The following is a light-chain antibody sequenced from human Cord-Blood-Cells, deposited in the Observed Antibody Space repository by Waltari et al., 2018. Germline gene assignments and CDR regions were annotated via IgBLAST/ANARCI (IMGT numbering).Light chain of an antibody. CDR1: QSVSSN. Sequence: EIVMKQSPATLSVSPGERATLSCRASQSVSSNLAWYPQKPGQAPRLLIYGASTSATGIPARFSGSGSGTEFTLTISSLQSEDFAVYYCQQYNNWPPLTFGGGTKVEIK. CDR3: QQYNNWPPLT. V-gene: IGKV3-15*01. J-gene: IGKJ4*01. CDR2: GAS.